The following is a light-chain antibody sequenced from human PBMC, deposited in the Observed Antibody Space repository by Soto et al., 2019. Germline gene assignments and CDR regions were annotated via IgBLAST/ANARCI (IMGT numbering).Light chain of an antibody. CDR3: QQYNNWGT. Sequence: EIVMTQSPATLSGSPGDRATLSCRASQSVSSNLAWYQQKPGQAPRLLIYGASTRATGIPARFSGSGSGTEFTLTISSLQSEDFAVYYCQQYNNWGTFGQGTKVEIK. V-gene: IGKV3-15*01. CDR1: QSVSSN. J-gene: IGKJ1*01. CDR2: GAS.